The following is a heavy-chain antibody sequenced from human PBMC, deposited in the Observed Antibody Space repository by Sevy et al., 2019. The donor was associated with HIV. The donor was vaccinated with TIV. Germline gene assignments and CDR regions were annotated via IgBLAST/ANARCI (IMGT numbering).Heavy chain of an antibody. CDR1: RFTFSRYW. Sequence: GGSLRLSCAASRFTFSRYWMSWVRQAPGKGLEWVANIKQDGSEKYYVDSVKGRFTISRDNVKNSLYLQMNSLRAEDTAVYYCARAVRYFDWSTFDYWGQRTLVTVSS. V-gene: IGHV3-7*01. J-gene: IGHJ4*02. CDR3: ARAVRYFDWSTFDY. CDR2: IKQDGSEK. D-gene: IGHD3-9*01.